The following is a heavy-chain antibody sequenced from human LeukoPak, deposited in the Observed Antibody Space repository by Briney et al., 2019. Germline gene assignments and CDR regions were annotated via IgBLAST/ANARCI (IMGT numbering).Heavy chain of an antibody. CDR2: VYDSGST. CDR1: GGSIRGYY. J-gene: IGHJ4*02. Sequence: SETLSLTCTVSGGSIRGYYCSWARQTPGKGLEWIGYVYDSGSTNYTPSLKSRVTMSMDTSKNQFSLHLRSVTAADTAVYYCVRHEGIGDSGKYYFHSWGQGTLVTVSS. V-gene: IGHV4-59*08. D-gene: IGHD5-12*01. CDR3: VRHEGIGDSGKYYFHS.